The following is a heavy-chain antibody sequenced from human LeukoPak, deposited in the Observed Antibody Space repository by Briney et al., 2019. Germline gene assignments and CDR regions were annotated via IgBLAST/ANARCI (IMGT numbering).Heavy chain of an antibody. CDR1: GFTVSSNY. J-gene: IGHJ6*02. CDR3: AKDSSVPSALGATYYYYYGMDV. Sequence: GGSLRLSCAASGFTVSSNYMSWVRQAPGKGLEWVSVIYSGGSTYYADSVKGRFTISRDNSKNTLYLQMNSLRAEDTAVYYCAKDSSVPSALGATYYYYYGMDVWGQGTTVTVSS. CDR2: IYSGGST. D-gene: IGHD4/OR15-4a*01. V-gene: IGHV3-53*01.